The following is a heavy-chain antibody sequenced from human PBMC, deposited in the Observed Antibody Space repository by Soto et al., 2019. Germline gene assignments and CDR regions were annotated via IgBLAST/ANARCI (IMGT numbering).Heavy chain of an antibody. Sequence: QVQLEESGGGVVQPGRSLRLSCAASGFTLSSYGMHWVRQAPGKGLEWVAVIWYDGSNKYYADSVKGRFTISRDNSKNTLYLQMNSLRAEDTAVYYCARGGGFLEWFSWGQGTLVTVSS. CDR1: GFTLSSYG. CDR2: IWYDGSNK. D-gene: IGHD3-3*01. CDR3: ARGGGFLEWFS. V-gene: IGHV3-33*01. J-gene: IGHJ4*02.